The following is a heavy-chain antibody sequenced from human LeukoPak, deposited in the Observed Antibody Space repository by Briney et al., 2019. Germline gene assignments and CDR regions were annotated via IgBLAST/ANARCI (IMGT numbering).Heavy chain of an antibody. J-gene: IGHJ4*02. CDR1: GYSFIAYY. D-gene: IGHD2/OR15-2a*01. Sequence: ASVKVSCNTSGYSFIAYYMHWVRQPPGQGLEWMGWINPKGGATNIAHKFQGSIIITTDTNTSIAYLEMSKLRSDYTAVYFCTRSLRGLLSFSSPRLYYDFWGQGTLVTVSS. CDR2: INPKGGAT. V-gene: IGHV1-2*02. CDR3: TRSLRGLLSFSSPRLYYDF.